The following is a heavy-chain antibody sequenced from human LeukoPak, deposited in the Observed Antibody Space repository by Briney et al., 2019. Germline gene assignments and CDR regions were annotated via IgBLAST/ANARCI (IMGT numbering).Heavy chain of an antibody. CDR1: GFTFNNYW. CDR2: IKQDGSKK. J-gene: IGHJ4*02. CDR3: VTGGSTYGN. Sequence: PGGSLRLSCAVSGFTFNNYWMSWVRQAPGKGLEWVANIKQDGSKKYYVDSVKGRFTISRDNAKNSLYLQMNSLRVEDTAVYYCVTGGSTYGNWGQGTLVTVSS. D-gene: IGHD1-26*01. V-gene: IGHV3-7*05.